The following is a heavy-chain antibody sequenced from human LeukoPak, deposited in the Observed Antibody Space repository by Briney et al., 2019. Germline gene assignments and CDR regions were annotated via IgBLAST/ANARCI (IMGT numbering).Heavy chain of an antibody. CDR2: TYYRSKWYN. D-gene: IGHD4-17*01. Sequence: SQTLSLTCAISGDSVSSKNAAWNWIRQSPSRGLEWLGRTYYRSKWYNDNAESVKGRISINADTSKNQFSLQLNSVTAADTAVYYCARGGNYGDYDGYFDYWGQGTLVTVSS. J-gene: IGHJ4*02. V-gene: IGHV6-1*01. CDR1: GDSVSSKNAA. CDR3: ARGGNYGDYDGYFDY.